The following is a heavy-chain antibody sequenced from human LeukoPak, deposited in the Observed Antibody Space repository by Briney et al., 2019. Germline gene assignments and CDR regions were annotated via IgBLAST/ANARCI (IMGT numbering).Heavy chain of an antibody. CDR2: ISNTGSTI. CDR3: ARDSGYPDY. J-gene: IGHJ4*02. CDR1: GFTFSAYY. Sequence: GRSLRLSCAASGFTFSAYYMSWIRQAPGKGLEYISYISNTGSTIDYADSVKGRFTISRDNSKNSLYLQMNSLRTEDTAVYYCARDSGYPDYWGQGTLVTVSS. D-gene: IGHD5-12*01. V-gene: IGHV3-11*04.